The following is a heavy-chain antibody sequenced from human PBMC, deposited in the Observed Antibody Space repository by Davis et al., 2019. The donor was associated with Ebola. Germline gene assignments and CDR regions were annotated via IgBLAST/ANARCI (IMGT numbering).Heavy chain of an antibody. Sequence: PGGSLRLSCAASGFAFSTYAMNWVRQAPGKGLEWVSGIRWKSGNIPYADSVKGRFTISRDNAKNSLYLQMNSLRAEDMALYYCAKAGVSGGFDYWGQGTLVTVSS. CDR3: AKAGVSGGFDY. V-gene: IGHV3-9*03. J-gene: IGHJ4*02. D-gene: IGHD6-25*01. CDR2: IRWKSGNI. CDR1: GFAFSTYA.